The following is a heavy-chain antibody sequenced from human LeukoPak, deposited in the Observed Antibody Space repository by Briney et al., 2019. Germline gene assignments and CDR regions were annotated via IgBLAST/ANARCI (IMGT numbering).Heavy chain of an antibody. Sequence: SVKVSCKASGGTLSSYAISWVRQAPGQGLEWMGRIIPIFGTANYAQKFQGRVTITTDESTSTAYMELSSLRSEDTAVYYCASSYSSGWYGAFDIWGQGTMVTVSS. D-gene: IGHD6-19*01. CDR3: ASSYSSGWYGAFDI. J-gene: IGHJ3*02. CDR2: IIPIFGTA. CDR1: GGTLSSYA. V-gene: IGHV1-69*05.